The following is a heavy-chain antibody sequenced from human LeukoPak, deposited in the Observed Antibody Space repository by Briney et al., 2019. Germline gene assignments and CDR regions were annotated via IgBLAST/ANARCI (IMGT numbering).Heavy chain of an antibody. Sequence: NPGGSLRLSCAASGFTFSSYSMNWVRQAPGKGLEWVSSISSSSSYIYYADSVKGRFTISRDNAKNSLYLQMNSLRAEDTAVYYCAREPARYYYGSGSYLEWGQGTLVTVSS. CDR3: AREPARYYYGSGSYLE. J-gene: IGHJ4*02. CDR2: ISSSSSYI. CDR1: GFTFSSYS. V-gene: IGHV3-21*01. D-gene: IGHD3-10*01.